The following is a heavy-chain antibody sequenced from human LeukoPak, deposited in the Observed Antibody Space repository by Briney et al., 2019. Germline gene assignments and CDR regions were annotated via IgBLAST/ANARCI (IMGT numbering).Heavy chain of an antibody. CDR2: IIPIFGTA. CDR1: GGTFSSYA. V-gene: IGHV1-69*05. D-gene: IGHD3-10*01. Sequence: SVKVSCKASGGTFSSYAISWVRQAPGQGLEWMGGIIPIFGTANYAQKFQGRVTITTDESTSTAYMELTSLRSDDTAMYYCARDFLRSVSGPYVDVFDIWGQGTLVTVSS. CDR3: ARDFLRSVSGPYVDVFDI. J-gene: IGHJ3*02.